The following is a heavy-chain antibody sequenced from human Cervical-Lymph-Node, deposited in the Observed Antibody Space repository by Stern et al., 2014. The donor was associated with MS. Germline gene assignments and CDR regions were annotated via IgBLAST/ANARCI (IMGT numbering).Heavy chain of an antibody. D-gene: IGHD5-12*01. Sequence: QITLKESGPTLVKPTQTLTLTCTFPGFSLNTPGRGVGWIRQPPGKALEWLALIYWNDDKYYRPSLKTRLTISKDTSKKQVVLTMTNMDPVDTATYYCAHSLVAVDEFDFWGQGTLVAVSS. CDR1: GFSLNTPGRG. J-gene: IGHJ4*02. CDR3: AHSLVAVDEFDF. CDR2: IYWNDDK. V-gene: IGHV2-5*01.